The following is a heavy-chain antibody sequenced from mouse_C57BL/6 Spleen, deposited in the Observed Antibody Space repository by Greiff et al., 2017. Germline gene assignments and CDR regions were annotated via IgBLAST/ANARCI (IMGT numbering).Heavy chain of an antibody. CDR2: IDPSDSYT. Sequence: QVHVKQPGAELVKPGASVKLSCKASGYTFTSYWMQWVKQRPGQGLEWIGEIDPSDSYTNYNQKFKGKATLTVDTSSSTAYMQLSSLTSEDSAVYYCAGYYGSSYEGFDYWGQGTTLTVSS. J-gene: IGHJ2*01. CDR1: GYTFTSYW. CDR3: AGYYGSSYEGFDY. V-gene: IGHV1-50*01. D-gene: IGHD1-1*01.